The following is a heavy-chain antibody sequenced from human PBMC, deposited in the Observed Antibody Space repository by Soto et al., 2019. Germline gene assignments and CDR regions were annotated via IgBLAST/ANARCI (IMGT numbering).Heavy chain of an antibody. D-gene: IGHD6-6*01. CDR2: INAGNGNT. J-gene: IGHJ6*02. Sequence: ASVKVSCKASGYTFTSYAMHWVRQAPGQRLEWVGWINAGNGNTKYSQKFQGRVTITRDTSASTAYMELSSLRSEDTAVYYCARERIAARPNYYYYGMDVWGQGTTVTVSS. CDR1: GYTFTSYA. CDR3: ARERIAARPNYYYYGMDV. V-gene: IGHV1-3*01.